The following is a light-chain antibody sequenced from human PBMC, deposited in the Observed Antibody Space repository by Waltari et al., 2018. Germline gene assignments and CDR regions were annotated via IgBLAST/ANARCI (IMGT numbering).Light chain of an antibody. CDR1: SSGVGHNYF. Sequence: QSALTQPASVSGSPGQSITISCTGTSSGVGHNYFLSWYQHHPGKAPKLIIYEGSKRPSGISNRFSGFRAGNMASLTISGLQAEDEADYYCCSYATYSPVLLGGGTKLTVL. CDR2: EGS. CDR3: CSYATYSPVL. J-gene: IGLJ2*01. V-gene: IGLV2-23*01.